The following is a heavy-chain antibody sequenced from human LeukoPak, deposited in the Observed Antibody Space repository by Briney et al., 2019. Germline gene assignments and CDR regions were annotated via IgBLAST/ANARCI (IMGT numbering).Heavy chain of an antibody. J-gene: IGHJ4*02. CDR3: ATDRGWRTSGYYLYYFEY. CDR2: TKNDGSEI. D-gene: IGHD3-3*01. V-gene: IGHV3-7*01. Sequence: PGGSLRLSCAASGFVFRNYFMSWVRQAPGKGLEWVASTKNDGSEIYYVDSVGGRYTISRDNTKNSLYLQMSSLRAEDTAVYYCATDRGWRTSGYYLYYFEYWGQGTLVTFSS. CDR1: GFVFRNYF.